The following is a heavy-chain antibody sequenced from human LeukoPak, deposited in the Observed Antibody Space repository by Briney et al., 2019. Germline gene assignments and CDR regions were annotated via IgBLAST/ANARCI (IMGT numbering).Heavy chain of an antibody. CDR2: ISAYNGNT. V-gene: IGHV1-18*01. D-gene: IGHD3-10*01. J-gene: IGHJ2*01. CDR3: ARESDYYGSGIPGYFDL. Sequence: ASVKVSCKASGYTFTSYGISWVRQAPGQGLEWMGWISAYNGNTNYAQKFQGRVTITADESTSTAYMELSSLRSEDTAVYYCARESDYYGSGIPGYFDLWGRGTLVTVSS. CDR1: GYTFTSYG.